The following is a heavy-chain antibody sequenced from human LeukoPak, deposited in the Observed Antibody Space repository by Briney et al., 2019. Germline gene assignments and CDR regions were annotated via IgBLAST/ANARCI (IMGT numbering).Heavy chain of an antibody. CDR3: ARVGYCSSTSCYGAFDI. J-gene: IGHJ3*02. Sequence: ASVKVSCKASGYTFTSYYMHWVRQAPGQGLEWMGIINPSGGSTSYAQKFQGRVTKTRDMSTSTVYMELSSLRSGDTAVYYCARVGYCSSTSCYGAFDIWGQGTMVTVSS. CDR2: INPSGGST. V-gene: IGHV1-46*01. CDR1: GYTFTSYY. D-gene: IGHD2-2*01.